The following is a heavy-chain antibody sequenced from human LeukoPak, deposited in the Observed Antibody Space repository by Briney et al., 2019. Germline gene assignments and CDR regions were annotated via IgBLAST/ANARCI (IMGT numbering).Heavy chain of an antibody. CDR1: GYTLTELS. Sequence: ASVKVSCKVSGYTLTELSMHWVRQAPGKGLEWMGGFDPEDGETIYAQKFQGRVTMTEDTSTDTAYMELSSLRSGDTAVYYCATESHYYDSSGYYTRYFDLWGRGTLVTVSS. CDR3: ATESHYYDSSGYYTRYFDL. J-gene: IGHJ2*01. CDR2: FDPEDGET. V-gene: IGHV1-24*01. D-gene: IGHD3-22*01.